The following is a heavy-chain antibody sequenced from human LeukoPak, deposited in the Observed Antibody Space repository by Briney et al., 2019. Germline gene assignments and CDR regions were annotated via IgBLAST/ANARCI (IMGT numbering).Heavy chain of an antibody. J-gene: IGHJ4*02. D-gene: IGHD3-22*01. CDR3: AKGDRSGYDYFDY. CDR1: GFTFNSYG. Sequence: GGSLRLSCAASGFTFNSYGMNWVRQAPGKGLEWVSLISGSGGSTYYTDSVKGRFTISRDNSKNTVYLQMNSLRAEDTAVYYCAKGDRSGYDYFDYWGQETLVTVSS. V-gene: IGHV3-23*01. CDR2: ISGSGGST.